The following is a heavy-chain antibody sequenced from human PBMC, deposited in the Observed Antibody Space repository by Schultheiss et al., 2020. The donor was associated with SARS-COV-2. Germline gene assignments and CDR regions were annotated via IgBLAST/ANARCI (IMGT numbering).Heavy chain of an antibody. Sequence: ASVKVSCQASRYTFTKYFTQWVRQGPGQGLEWMGWINPNSGGTNYAQKFQGRVTMTRDTSISTAYMELSRLISDDTAVYYCSRDAGAGYYYFDSWGQGTLVTVSS. CDR2: INPNSGGT. CDR1: RYTFTKYF. CDR3: SRDAGAGYYYFDS. D-gene: IGHD5-18*01. J-gene: IGHJ4*02. V-gene: IGHV1-2*02.